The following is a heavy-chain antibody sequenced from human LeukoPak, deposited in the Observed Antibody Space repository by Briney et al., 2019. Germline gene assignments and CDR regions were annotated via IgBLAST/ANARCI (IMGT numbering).Heavy chain of an antibody. D-gene: IGHD3-10*01. CDR2: IYYSGST. J-gene: IGHJ6*02. Sequence: SETLSLTCTVSGGSISTYYWSWIRQPPGKGLEWIGYIYYSGSTNYNPSLKSRVTISLDTSKDQFSLKLSSVTAADTAVYYCARVFGSGSYSTGMDVWGQGTTVTVSS. V-gene: IGHV4-59*08. CDR1: GGSISTYY. CDR3: ARVFGSGSYSTGMDV.